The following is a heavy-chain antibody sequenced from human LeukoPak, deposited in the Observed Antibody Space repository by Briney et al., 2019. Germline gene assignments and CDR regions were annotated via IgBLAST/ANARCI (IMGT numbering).Heavy chain of an antibody. Sequence: GSSVKVSCKASGGTFSSYAISWVRQAPGQGLEWMGWISAYNGNTNYAQKLQGRVTMTTDTSTSTAYMELRSLRSDDTAVYYCALRSQKKDYWGQGTLVTVSS. CDR2: ISAYNGNT. V-gene: IGHV1-18*01. CDR1: GGTFSSYA. CDR3: ALRSQKKDY. J-gene: IGHJ4*02.